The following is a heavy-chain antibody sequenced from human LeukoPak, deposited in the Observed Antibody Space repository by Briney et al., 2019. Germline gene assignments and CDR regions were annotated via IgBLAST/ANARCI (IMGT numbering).Heavy chain of an antibody. J-gene: IGHJ3*02. CDR2: ISAYNGNT. D-gene: IGHD5-18*01. V-gene: IGHV1-18*01. CDR3: ARVMAAMGYAFDI. CDR1: GYTFTSYG. Sequence: ASVKVSCKASGYTFTSYGISWVRQAPGQGLEWMGWISAYNGNTNYAQKFQGRVTMTRDTSISTAYMELSRLRSDDTAVYYCARVMAAMGYAFDIWGQGTMVTVSS.